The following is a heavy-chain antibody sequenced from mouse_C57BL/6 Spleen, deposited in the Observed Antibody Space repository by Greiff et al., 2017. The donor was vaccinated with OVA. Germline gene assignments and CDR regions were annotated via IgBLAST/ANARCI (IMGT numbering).Heavy chain of an antibody. CDR3: ARGNYDYSYWYLDV. CDR2: ISSGSSTI. J-gene: IGHJ1*03. D-gene: IGHD2-4*01. CDR1: GFTFSDYG. Sequence: EVNVVESGGGLVKPGGSLKLSCAASGFTFSDYGMHWVRQAPEKGLEWVAYISSGSSTIYYADTVKGRFTISRDNAKNTLFLQMTSLRSEDTAMYYCARGNYDYSYWYLDVWGTGTTVTVSS. V-gene: IGHV5-17*01.